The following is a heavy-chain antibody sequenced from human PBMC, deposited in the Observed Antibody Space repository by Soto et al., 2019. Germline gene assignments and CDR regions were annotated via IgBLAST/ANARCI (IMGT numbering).Heavy chain of an antibody. Sequence: PSETLSLTCAVDGGSFSGYYWSWIRQPPGKGLEWIGEINHSGSTNYTPSLKSRVTISVDTSKNQFSLKLSSVTAADQAVYYCARGPGVLMVYAMIGLYNWFDPWGQGTLVTVSS. CDR1: GGSFSGYY. J-gene: IGHJ5*02. CDR3: ARGPGVLMVYAMIGLYNWFDP. V-gene: IGHV4-34*01. D-gene: IGHD2-8*01. CDR2: INHSGST.